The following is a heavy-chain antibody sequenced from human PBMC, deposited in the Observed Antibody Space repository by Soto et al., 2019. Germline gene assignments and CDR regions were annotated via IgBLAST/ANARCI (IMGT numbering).Heavy chain of an antibody. CDR1: EFTFSNYW. J-gene: IGHJ5*02. CDR2: IKGDGITT. CDR3: ARGGLVSYWFDP. V-gene: IGHV3-74*01. D-gene: IGHD1-26*01. Sequence: EVQLVESGGGLVQPGGSLRLSCAASEFTFSNYWMHWVRQAPGKGLVWVSRIKGDGITTNYADSVKGRFTISRDNAKNTMYLQMNSLSADDTAIYYSARGGLVSYWFDPWGQGTLVTVSS.